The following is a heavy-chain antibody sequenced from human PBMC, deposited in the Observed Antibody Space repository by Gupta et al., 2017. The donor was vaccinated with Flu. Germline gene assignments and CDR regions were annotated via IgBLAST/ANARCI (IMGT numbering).Heavy chain of an antibody. CDR2: ISSSSSTI. D-gene: IGHD3-3*01. J-gene: IGHJ4*02. Sequence: EVQLVESGGGLVQPGGSLRLSCAASGFTFSSYSMNWVRQAPGKGLEWVSYISSSSSTIYYADSVKGRFTISRDNAKNSLYLQMNSLRDEDTAVYYWAREESSRITIFGVVITGPDYWSQGTLVTVSS. CDR3: AREESSRITIFGVVITGPDY. V-gene: IGHV3-48*02. CDR1: GFTFSSYS.